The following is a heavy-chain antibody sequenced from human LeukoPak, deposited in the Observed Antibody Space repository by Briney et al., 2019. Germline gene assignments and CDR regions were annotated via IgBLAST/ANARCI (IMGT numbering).Heavy chain of an antibody. J-gene: IGHJ4*02. D-gene: IGHD3-10*01. CDR2: INPSGGST. CDR3: ARDLNGSGSYYGEVDY. V-gene: IGHV1-46*01. Sequence: ASVKVSCKASGYTFTSYYMHWVRQAPGQGLEWMGIINPSGGSTSYAQKFQGRVTMTRDTSTSTVYMELSSLRSEDTAVYYCARDLNGSGSYYGEVDYWGQRTLVTVSS. CDR1: GYTFTSYY.